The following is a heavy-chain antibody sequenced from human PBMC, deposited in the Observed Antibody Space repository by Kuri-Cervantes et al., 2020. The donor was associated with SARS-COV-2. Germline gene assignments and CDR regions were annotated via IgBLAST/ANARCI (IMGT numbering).Heavy chain of an antibody. D-gene: IGHD5-24*01. CDR1: GGYFSGYY. J-gene: IGHJ6*02. Sequence: GSLRLSCAVYGGYFSGYYWSWIRQPPGKGLEWIGEINHRGSTNYNPSLKSRVTISVDTSNNQFSLKLSSVTAADTAVYYCARGLRWQQPHRNYYYYGMDVWGQGTTVTVSS. CDR3: ARGLRWQQPHRNYYYYGMDV. V-gene: IGHV4-34*01. CDR2: INHRGST.